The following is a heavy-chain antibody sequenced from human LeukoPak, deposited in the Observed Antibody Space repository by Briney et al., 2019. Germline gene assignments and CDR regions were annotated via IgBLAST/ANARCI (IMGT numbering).Heavy chain of an antibody. J-gene: IGHJ4*02. CDR3: ARSHSNYFDY. CDR2: ISSSSSYI. D-gene: IGHD4-11*01. CDR1: GVTFSSYS. V-gene: IGHV3-21*01. Sequence: GGSLRLSCAASGVTFSSYSMNWVRQAPGKGLEWVSSISSSSSYIYYADSVKGRFTISRDNAKNSLYLQMNSLRAEDTAVYYCARSHSNYFDYWGQGTLVTVSS.